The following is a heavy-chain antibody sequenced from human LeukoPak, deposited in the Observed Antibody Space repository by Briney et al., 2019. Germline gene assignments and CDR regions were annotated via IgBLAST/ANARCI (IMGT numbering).Heavy chain of an antibody. V-gene: IGHV3-48*03. Sequence: GGSLRLSCAASGFTFSSSEMNWVRQAPGKGLEWLSYITGSGSTINYADSVKGRFTISRDNAKNSLYLQMNSLRAEDTAIYYCARDIELSTWGLGTMVTVSS. CDR3: ARDIELST. D-gene: IGHD3-16*02. CDR2: ITGSGSTI. CDR1: GFTFSSSE. J-gene: IGHJ3*01.